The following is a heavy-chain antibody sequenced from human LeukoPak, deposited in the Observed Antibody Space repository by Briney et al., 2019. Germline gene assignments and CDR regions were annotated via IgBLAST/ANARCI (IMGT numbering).Heavy chain of an antibody. Sequence: GGSLRLSCAASGFTFSNAWMSWVRQVPGRGLEWICGINWNSGVTGYADSVKGRFNISRDNAKNSLFLQMNSLRDEDTAFYYCARGDGPTVTADYFQNWGQGTLVTVS. D-gene: IGHD4-17*01. J-gene: IGHJ1*01. CDR2: INWNSGVT. V-gene: IGHV3-20*04. CDR1: GFTFSNAW. CDR3: ARGDGPTVTADYFQN.